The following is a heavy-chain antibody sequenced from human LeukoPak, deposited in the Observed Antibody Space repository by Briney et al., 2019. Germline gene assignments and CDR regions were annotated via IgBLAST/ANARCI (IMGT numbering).Heavy chain of an antibody. J-gene: IGHJ5*02. CDR3: ARDIDRVLNWFDP. V-gene: IGHV1-3*01. CDR1: GYTFTNYI. CDR2: INPGNGNT. Sequence: ASVQVSCKASGYTFTNYIIHWVRQAPGQRLEWMGWINPGNGNTKYSQNFQGRVTITTDTSASTAYMELSSLRFEDTAVYYCARDIDRVLNWFDPWGQGTQVTVSS. D-gene: IGHD1-1*01.